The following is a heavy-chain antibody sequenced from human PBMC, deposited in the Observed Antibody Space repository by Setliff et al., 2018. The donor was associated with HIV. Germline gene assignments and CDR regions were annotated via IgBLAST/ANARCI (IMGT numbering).Heavy chain of an antibody. J-gene: IGHJ3*02. CDR1: GGSISSYY. CDR3: ARDLAPNPNYYDRSGYPHAFDI. V-gene: IGHV4-59*01. D-gene: IGHD3-22*01. CDR2: IYYSGST. Sequence: SETLSLTCTVSGGSISSYYWSWIRQPPGKGLEWIGYIYYSGSTNYNPSLKSRVTISVDTSKNQFSLKLSSVAAADTAVYYCARDLAPNPNYYDRSGYPHAFDIWGQGTMVTVSS.